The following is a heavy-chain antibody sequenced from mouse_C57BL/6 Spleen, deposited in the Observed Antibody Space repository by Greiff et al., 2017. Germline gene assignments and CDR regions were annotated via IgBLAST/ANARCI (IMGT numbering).Heavy chain of an antibody. J-gene: IGHJ2*01. V-gene: IGHV1-15*01. CDR2: IDPETGGT. CDR3: TRYSDFYYFDY. Sequence: QVQLQQSGAELVRPGASVTLSCKASGYTFTDYEMHWVKQTPVHGLEWIGAIDPETGGTAYNQKFKGKAILTADKSSSTAYMELRSLTSEDSAVYYCTRYSDFYYFDYWGQGTTLTVSS. CDR1: GYTFTDYE. D-gene: IGHD2-12*01.